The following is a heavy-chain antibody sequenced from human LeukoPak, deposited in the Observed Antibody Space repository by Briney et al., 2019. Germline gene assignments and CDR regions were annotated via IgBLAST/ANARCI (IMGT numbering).Heavy chain of an antibody. Sequence: ASVKVSCKASGYTPPSYDINWVRQATGQGLEWMGWISAYNGNTNYAQKFQGRVTVTTDTSTSTAFMELRSLRSDDTAMYYCARDDYRMSWRVTIFPAFDPWGQGTLVTVS. CDR3: ARDDYRMSWRVTIFPAFDP. J-gene: IGHJ5*02. D-gene: IGHD3-3*01. V-gene: IGHV1-18*01. CDR2: ISAYNGNT. CDR1: GYTPPSYD.